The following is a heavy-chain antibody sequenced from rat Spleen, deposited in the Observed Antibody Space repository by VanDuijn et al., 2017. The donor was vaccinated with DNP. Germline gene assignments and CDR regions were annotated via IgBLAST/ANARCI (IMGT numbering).Heavy chain of an antibody. CDR2: IWTGGSA. J-gene: IGHJ2*01. CDR1: GFSLTSYT. D-gene: IGHD1-11*01. CDR3: ATNYGGYSAPDY. V-gene: IGHV2-30*01. Sequence: QVQLKESGPGLVQPSQTLSLTCTVSGFSLTSYTVHWVRQPPGKGLEWMGIIWTGGSADYSSVLKSRLSISRDTSKSQVFLKVNSLQTEDTGTYYCATNYGGYSAPDYWGQGVMVTVSS.